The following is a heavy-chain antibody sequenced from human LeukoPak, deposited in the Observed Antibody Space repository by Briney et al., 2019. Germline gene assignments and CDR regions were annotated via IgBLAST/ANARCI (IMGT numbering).Heavy chain of an antibody. D-gene: IGHD2-15*01. Sequence: SETLSLTCTVSGGSISSSTYYWGWFRQPPGKGLEWVAYINYSGNTYYDPSLKSRVTISVDTSSNHFSLTLTSVTASDTAVYYCARHKTYSSVFDSWGQGTLVTVSS. V-gene: IGHV4-39*01. CDR3: ARHKTYSSVFDS. J-gene: IGHJ4*02. CDR1: GGSISSSTYY. CDR2: INYSGNT.